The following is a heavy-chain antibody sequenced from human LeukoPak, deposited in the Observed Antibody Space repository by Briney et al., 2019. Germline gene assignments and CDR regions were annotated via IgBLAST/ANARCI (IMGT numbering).Heavy chain of an antibody. D-gene: IGHD3-10*01. CDR1: GGSISSGGHS. Sequence: SETLSLTCAVSGGSISSGGHSWSWIRQPPGKGLEWIGYIYHTGGTYYNPSLKSRVTISVDNSKNQFSLKLSSVTAADTAVYSCARDLGSGRNWFDPWGQGILVTVSS. CDR2: IYHTGGT. CDR3: ARDLGSGRNWFDP. V-gene: IGHV4-30-2*01. J-gene: IGHJ5*02.